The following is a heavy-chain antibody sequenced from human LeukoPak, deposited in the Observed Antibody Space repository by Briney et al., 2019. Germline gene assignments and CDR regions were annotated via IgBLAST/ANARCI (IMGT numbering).Heavy chain of an antibody. V-gene: IGHV3-23*01. D-gene: IGHD6-13*01. CDR1: GFTFSSYA. J-gene: IGHJ3*02. Sequence: GGSLRLSCAASGFTFSSYAMSWVRQAPGKGLEWVSAISGSGGATYYADSVKGRFTISRDNSKNTLYLQMNSLRGDDTGIYYCAKAYTRSWYVAFDIWGQGTMVTISS. CDR3: AKAYTRSWYVAFDI. CDR2: ISGSGGAT.